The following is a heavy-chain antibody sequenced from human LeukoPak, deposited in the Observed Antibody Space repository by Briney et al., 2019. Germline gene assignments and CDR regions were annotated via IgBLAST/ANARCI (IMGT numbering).Heavy chain of an antibody. CDR1: GGTFSSYA. V-gene: IGHV1-69*04. J-gene: IGHJ4*02. CDR3: ARLDEMATITVDY. D-gene: IGHD5-24*01. CDR2: IIPILGIA. Sequence: ASVKVSCKASGGTFSSYAISWVRQAPGQGLEWMGRIIPILGIANYAQKFQGRVTITADKSTSTAYMELSSLRSEDTAVYYCARLDEMATITVDYWGQRPLVTVSS.